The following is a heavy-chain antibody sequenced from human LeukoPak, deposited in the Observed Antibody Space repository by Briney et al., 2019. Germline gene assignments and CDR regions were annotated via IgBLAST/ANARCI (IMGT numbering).Heavy chain of an antibody. CDR3: AREYSGYDLRPLFDP. V-gene: IGHV1-8*03. CDR1: GYTSTSYD. D-gene: IGHD5-12*01. Sequence: EASVKVSCKASGYTSTSYDINWVRQATGQGLEWMGWMNPNSGNTGYAQKFQGRVTITRNTSISTAYMELSSLRSEDTAVYYCAREYSGYDLRPLFDPWGQGTLVTVSS. J-gene: IGHJ5*02. CDR2: MNPNSGNT.